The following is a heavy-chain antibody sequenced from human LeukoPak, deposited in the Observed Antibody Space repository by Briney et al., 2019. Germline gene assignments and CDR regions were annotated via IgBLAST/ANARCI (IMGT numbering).Heavy chain of an antibody. CDR3: ARGGDFWSGYSYYYYMDV. V-gene: IGHV4-59*08. D-gene: IGHD3-3*01. CDR2: IYYSGST. CDR1: GGSISSYY. J-gene: IGHJ6*03. Sequence: SETLSLTCTVSGGSISSYYWSWIRQPPGKGLEWIGYIYYSGSTYYNPSLKSRVTISVDTSKNQFSLKLSSVTAADTAVYYCARGGDFWSGYSYYYYMDVWGKGTTVTVSS.